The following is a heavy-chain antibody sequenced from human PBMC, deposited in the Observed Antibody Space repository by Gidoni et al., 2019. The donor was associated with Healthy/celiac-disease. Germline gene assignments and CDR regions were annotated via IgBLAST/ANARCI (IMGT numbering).Heavy chain of an antibody. CDR2: IIPIFGTA. CDR1: GGTFSSYA. CDR3: ARSGSGTSGAFDI. J-gene: IGHJ3*02. V-gene: IGHV1-69*01. D-gene: IGHD1-26*01. Sequence: QVQLVPSGAAVKKPGSSVQFSCKASGGTFSSYAIRWVRQAPGQGLEWMGGIIPIFGTANYAQKFQGRGTITADESTRTAYMELSSLRSEDTAVEYCARSGSGTSGAFDIWGQGTMVTVSS.